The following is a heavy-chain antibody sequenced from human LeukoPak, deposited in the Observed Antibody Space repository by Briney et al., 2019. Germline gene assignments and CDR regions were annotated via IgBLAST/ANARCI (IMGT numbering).Heavy chain of an antibody. J-gene: IGHJ3*02. CDR2: IKSKTNGGIT. V-gene: IGHV3-15*01. CDR1: GFSFSSAW. Sequence: PGGSLRLSCAASGFSFSSAWMSWVRQAPGKGLEWVGRIKSKTNGGITDYAAPVKGRFTISRDDSKNTLYLQMDSLQTEDTAVYYCAREGIGGGAFEIWGQGTMVTVSA. D-gene: IGHD2/OR15-2a*01. CDR3: AREGIGGGAFEI.